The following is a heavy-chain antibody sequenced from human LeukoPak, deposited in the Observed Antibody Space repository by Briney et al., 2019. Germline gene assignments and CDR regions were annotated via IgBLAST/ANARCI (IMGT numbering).Heavy chain of an antibody. CDR3: ARETSLAGFASGLGFNY. D-gene: IGHD6-19*01. Sequence: IPSETLSLTCTVSGGSISSSSYYWGWIRQPPGKGLEWIGYVYGSGYTNYNPSLKSRVTMSIDTSKNHFSLKLTSVTAADTATYYCARETSLAGFASGLGFNYWGQGILVTVSS. J-gene: IGHJ4*02. CDR2: VYGSGYT. V-gene: IGHV4-61*03. CDR1: GGSISSSSYY.